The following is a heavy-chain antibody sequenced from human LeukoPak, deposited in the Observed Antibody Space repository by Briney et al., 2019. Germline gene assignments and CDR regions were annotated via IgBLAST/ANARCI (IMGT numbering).Heavy chain of an antibody. V-gene: IGHV1-18*01. Sequence: ASVKDSCKASGYTFTSSGLSWVPQAPEQGLEWMGWITAYNGNTNYAQKLQGRVTMTTDTSTSTAYMELRSLRSDDTAVYYCARTKGVASGSYYSQRNWFDPWGQGTLVTVSS. J-gene: IGHJ5*02. CDR3: ARTKGVASGSYYSQRNWFDP. CDR1: GYTFTSSG. D-gene: IGHD1-26*01. CDR2: ITAYNGNT.